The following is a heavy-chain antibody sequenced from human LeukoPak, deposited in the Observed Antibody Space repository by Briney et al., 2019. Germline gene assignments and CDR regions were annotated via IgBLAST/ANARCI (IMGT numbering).Heavy chain of an antibody. D-gene: IGHD6-19*01. CDR2: ISPSGDNT. V-gene: IGHV3-23*01. CDR3: ARVAGWHWFDP. Sequence: GGSLRLSCAASGFTFSSYDRTWVRQAPGRGLEWVSSISPSGDNTYYGDSVKGRFTISRDTTKKTVYLQMNNMRVDDTAVYYCARVAGWHWFDPWGQGTLVTVSS. CDR1: GFTFSSYD. J-gene: IGHJ5*02.